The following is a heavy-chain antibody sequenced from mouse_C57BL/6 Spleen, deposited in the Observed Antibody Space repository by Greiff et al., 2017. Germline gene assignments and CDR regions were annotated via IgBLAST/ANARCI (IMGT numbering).Heavy chain of an antibody. CDR1: GYTFTGYW. Sequence: QVQLQQSGAELMKPGASVKLSCKATGYTFTGYWIEWVKQRPGHGLEWIGEILPGSGSTNYNDKFKGKATFTADTSSNTAYMQLSSLTTEDSAIYYCARDTTVVARYWYFDVWGTGTTVTVSS. V-gene: IGHV1-9*01. CDR2: ILPGSGST. D-gene: IGHD1-1*01. CDR3: ARDTTVVARYWYFDV. J-gene: IGHJ1*03.